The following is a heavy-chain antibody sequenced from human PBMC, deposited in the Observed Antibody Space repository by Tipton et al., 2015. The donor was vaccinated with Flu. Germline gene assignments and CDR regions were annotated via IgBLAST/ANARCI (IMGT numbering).Heavy chain of an antibody. J-gene: IGHJ3*02. V-gene: IGHV4-61*02. CDR1: RGSVSSGSYY. CDR2: IYTSGST. D-gene: IGHD4-17*01. Sequence: LRLSCTVSRGSVSSGSYYWTWLRQPAGKGLEWIGRIYTSGSTTGYNPSLKSRATISVDTSTNQFFLKVNSVTAEDTAVYYCATDYAKTDAFDIWGQGTMVTVSS. CDR3: ATDYAKTDAFDI.